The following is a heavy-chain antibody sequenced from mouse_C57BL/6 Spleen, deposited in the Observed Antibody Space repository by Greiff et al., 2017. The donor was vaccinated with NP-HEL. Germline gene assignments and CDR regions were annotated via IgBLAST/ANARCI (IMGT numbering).Heavy chain of an antibody. CDR1: GFTFSDYY. Sequence: DVKLVESEGGLVQPGSSMKLSCTASGFTFSDYYMAWVRQVPEKGLEWVANINYDGSSTYYLDSLKSRFIISRDNAKNILYLQMSSLKSEDTATYYCARLTPPYAMDYWGQGTSVTVSS. CDR3: ARLTPPYAMDY. CDR2: INYDGSST. J-gene: IGHJ4*01. D-gene: IGHD4-1*01. V-gene: IGHV5-16*01.